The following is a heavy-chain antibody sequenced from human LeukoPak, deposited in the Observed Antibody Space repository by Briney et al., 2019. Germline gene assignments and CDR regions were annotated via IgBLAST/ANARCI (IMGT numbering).Heavy chain of an antibody. CDR2: IYYSGST. Sequence: SETLSLTCTVSGGSISSSSYYWGWIRQPPGKGLEWIGSIYYSGSTYYNPSLKSRVTISVDTSKNQFSLKLSSVTAADTAVHYCARRANYDYVWGSYRRRNLFDYWGQGTLVTVSS. CDR1: GGSISSSSYY. V-gene: IGHV4-39*07. D-gene: IGHD3-16*02. CDR3: ARRANYDYVWGSYRRRNLFDY. J-gene: IGHJ4*02.